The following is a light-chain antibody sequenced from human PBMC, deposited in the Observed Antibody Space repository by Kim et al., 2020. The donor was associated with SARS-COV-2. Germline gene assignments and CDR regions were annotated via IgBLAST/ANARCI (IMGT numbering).Light chain of an antibody. J-gene: IGKJ4*01. CDR3: QQSYSTPRT. Sequence: ASVGDRVTITCRASQTITKYLNWYQQKPGKAPKLLIYAASSLQSGVPSRFSGSGSGTDFTLTISSLHPEDFATYYCQQSYSTPRTFGGGTQGGYQ. CDR1: QTITKY. V-gene: IGKV1-39*01. CDR2: AAS.